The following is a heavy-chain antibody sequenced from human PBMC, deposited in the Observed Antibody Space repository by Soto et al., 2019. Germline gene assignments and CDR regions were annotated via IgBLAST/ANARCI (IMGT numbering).Heavy chain of an antibody. J-gene: IGHJ3*02. Sequence: QVQLVQSGAEVKKPGASVKVSCKASGYTFTSYYMHWVRQAPGQGLEWMGIINPSGGSTSYAQKFQGRVTMTRDTSTSTVYMELSSLRSEDTAVYYCAGDWGHIVGVEDDAFDIWGQGTMVTVSS. CDR2: INPSGGST. CDR1: GYTFTSYY. CDR3: AGDWGHIVGVEDDAFDI. V-gene: IGHV1-46*01. D-gene: IGHD1-26*01.